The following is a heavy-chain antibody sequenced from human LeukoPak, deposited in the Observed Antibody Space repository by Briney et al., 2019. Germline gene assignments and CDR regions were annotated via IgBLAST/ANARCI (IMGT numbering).Heavy chain of an antibody. J-gene: IGHJ4*02. V-gene: IGHV1-46*01. CDR1: GYTFTSYY. CDR3: ARETVAGTRFFDY. CDR2: INPSGGST. D-gene: IGHD6-19*01. Sequence: GESLQISCKASGYTFTSYYMHWVRQAPGQGLEWMGIINPSGGSTSYAQKFQGRVTMTRDTSTSTVYMELSSLRSEDTAVYYCARETVAGTRFFDYWGQGTLVTVSS.